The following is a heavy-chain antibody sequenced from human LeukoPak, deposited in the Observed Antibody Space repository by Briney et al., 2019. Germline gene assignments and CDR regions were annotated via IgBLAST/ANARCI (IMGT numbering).Heavy chain of an antibody. J-gene: IGHJ1*01. Sequence: SQTLSLTYTVSGGSVSSGGYYWSWIRQPPGKGLEWIGYISHSGGTYYNPSLKSRVTISVDTSKNQFSLKLSSVTAADTAVYFCASPRGDDSGGYYTWYFHHWGQGILVTVSS. D-gene: IGHD3-22*01. CDR2: ISHSGGT. CDR3: ASPRGDDSGGYYTWYFHH. CDR1: GGSVSSGGYY. V-gene: IGHV4-30-2*01.